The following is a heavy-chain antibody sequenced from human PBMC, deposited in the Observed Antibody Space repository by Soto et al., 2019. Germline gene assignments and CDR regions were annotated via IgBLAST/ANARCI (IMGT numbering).Heavy chain of an antibody. D-gene: IGHD1-7*01. J-gene: IGHJ3*02. Sequence: PGGSLRLSCAASGFTFSSYAMHWVRQAPGKGLEWVAVISYDGSNKYYADSVKGRFTMSRDNSKNTLCLQMNSRRLEDTAVYYCARDLVVQTGTTPTPDAFDIWGQSTIVTVSS. CDR3: ARDLVVQTGTTPTPDAFDI. CDR1: GFTFSSYA. V-gene: IGHV3-30-3*01. CDR2: ISYDGSNK.